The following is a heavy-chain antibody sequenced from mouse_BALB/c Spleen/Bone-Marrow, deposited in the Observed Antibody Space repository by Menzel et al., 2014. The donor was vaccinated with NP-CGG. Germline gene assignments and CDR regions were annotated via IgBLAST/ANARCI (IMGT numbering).Heavy chain of an antibody. V-gene: IGHV1-85*01. J-gene: IGHJ1*01. CDR1: GNTFTSYD. CDR2: IFPGDSTT. Sequence: QVHLQQSGVELVKPGASVKLSCKASGNTFTSYDINRVRQRPGQGLEWIGWIFPGDSTTKYNEKFKGKATLSTDKSSSTVHMQLSRLTSEDSAVYFCVRSRLRDWYFDVWGAGTTVTISS. D-gene: IGHD1-2*01. CDR3: VRSRLRDWYFDV.